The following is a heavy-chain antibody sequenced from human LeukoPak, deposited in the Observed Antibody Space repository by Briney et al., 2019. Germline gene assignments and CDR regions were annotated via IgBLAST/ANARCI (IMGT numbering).Heavy chain of an antibody. Sequence: SETLSLTCTVSGVSISSYYWSWIRQPAGKGLEWIGRIYISGSTNYNPSLKSRVTISVDKSKNQFSLKLSSVTAAATAVYYCASGYVGSAHFEYWGQGTLVTVSS. CDR3: ASGYVGSAHFEY. J-gene: IGHJ4*02. CDR1: GVSISSYY. D-gene: IGHD3-22*01. V-gene: IGHV4-4*07. CDR2: IYISGST.